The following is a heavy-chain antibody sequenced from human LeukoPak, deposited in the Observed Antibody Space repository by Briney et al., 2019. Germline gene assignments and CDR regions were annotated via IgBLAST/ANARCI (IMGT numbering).Heavy chain of an antibody. Sequence: GGSLRLSRAASGFTFSSYSMNWVRQAPGKGLEWVSSISSSSSYIYYADSVKGRFTISRDNAKNSLYLQMNSLRAEDTAVYYCARVGSSGWVDYWGQGTLVTVSS. CDR1: GFTFSSYS. V-gene: IGHV3-21*01. CDR3: ARVGSSGWVDY. D-gene: IGHD6-19*01. J-gene: IGHJ4*02. CDR2: ISSSSSYI.